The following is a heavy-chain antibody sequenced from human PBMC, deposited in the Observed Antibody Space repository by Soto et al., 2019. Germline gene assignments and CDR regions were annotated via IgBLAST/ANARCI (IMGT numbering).Heavy chain of an antibody. CDR2: ISWNSGSI. V-gene: IGHV3-9*01. CDR3: SKALYYDILTGWFDY. Sequence: EVQLVESGGGLVQPGRSLRLSCAASGFTFDDYAMHWVRQAPGKGLEWGSGISWNSGSIGYADSVKGRFTISRDNAKNSLYLQMNSLRAEDTALYYCSKALYYDILTGWFDYWGQGTLVTVSS. J-gene: IGHJ4*02. D-gene: IGHD3-9*01. CDR1: GFTFDDYA.